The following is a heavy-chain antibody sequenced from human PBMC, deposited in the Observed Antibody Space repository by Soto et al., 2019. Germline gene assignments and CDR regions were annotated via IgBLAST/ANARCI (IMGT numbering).Heavy chain of an antibody. D-gene: IGHD3-22*01. V-gene: IGHV4-39*01. Sequence: SETLSLTCTVSGGSISSSSHSWGWIRQPPGRGPEYIGSIHFSGSTYYNPSLKSRVTISVDTSKIQFSLKLTSVTAADTAVYYCARHYVDSGYPRYLDYWGQGTLVTVSS. CDR1: GGSISSSSHS. J-gene: IGHJ4*02. CDR2: IHFSGST. CDR3: ARHYVDSGYPRYLDY.